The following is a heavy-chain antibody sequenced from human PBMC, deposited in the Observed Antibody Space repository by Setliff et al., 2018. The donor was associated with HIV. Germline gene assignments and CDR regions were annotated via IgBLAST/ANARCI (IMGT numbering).Heavy chain of an antibody. CDR3: ARAPQTSSNWRIWDY. J-gene: IGHJ4*02. CDR1: GGTFSSYA. Sequence: AASVKVSCKASGGTFSSYAISWVRQAPGQGLEWMGGIIPIFGTANYAQKFQGRVTITTDESTSTAYMELSSLRSDDTAVYYCARAPQTSSNWRIWDYWGQGTLVTVSS. CDR2: IIPIFGTA. V-gene: IGHV1-69*05. D-gene: IGHD6-13*01.